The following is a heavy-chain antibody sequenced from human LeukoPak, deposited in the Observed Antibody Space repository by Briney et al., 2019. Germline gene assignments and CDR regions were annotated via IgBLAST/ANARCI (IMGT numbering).Heavy chain of an antibody. CDR2: INHSGRT. CDR1: GGSFSGNY. V-gene: IGHV4-34*01. J-gene: IGHJ4*02. CDR3: ARFGWSYYDFWSGTTQGYYFDY. Sequence: SETLSLTCAVYGGSFSGNYWSWIRQPPGKGLEWIGEINHSGRTNYNPSLKSRVTISVDTSKNQFSLKLSSVTAADTAVYYCARFGWSYYDFWSGTTQGYYFDYWGQGTLVTVSS. D-gene: IGHD3-3*01.